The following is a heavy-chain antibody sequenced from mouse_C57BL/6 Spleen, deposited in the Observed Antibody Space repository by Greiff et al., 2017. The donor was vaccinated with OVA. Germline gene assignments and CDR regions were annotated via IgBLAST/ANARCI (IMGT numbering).Heavy chain of an antibody. J-gene: IGHJ4*01. CDR2: ISSGSSTI. V-gene: IGHV5-17*01. D-gene: IGHD1-1*01. Sequence: DVQLVESGGGLVKPGGSLKLSCAASGFTFSDYGMHWVRQAPEKGLEWVAYISSGSSTIYYADTVKGRFTISRDNAKNTLFLQMTSLRSEDTAMYYCARDCYGSSYGAMDYWGQGTSVTVSS. CDR1: GFTFSDYG. CDR3: ARDCYGSSYGAMDY.